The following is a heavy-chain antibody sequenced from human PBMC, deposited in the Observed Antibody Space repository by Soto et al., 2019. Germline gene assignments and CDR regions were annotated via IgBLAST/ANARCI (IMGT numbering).Heavy chain of an antibody. Sequence: VQLVESGGGLVQPGGSVRLSYAASGFTFSSYWMHWVRQAPGKGLMWVARIHNDGSTTRYADSVKGRFTISRDNAKNTLYLQMSSLRVEDTAVYYCARDNWNSYWGQGTLVTVSS. J-gene: IGHJ4*01. CDR2: IHNDGSTT. V-gene: IGHV3-74*01. D-gene: IGHD1-7*01. CDR1: GFTFSSYW. CDR3: ARDNWNSY.